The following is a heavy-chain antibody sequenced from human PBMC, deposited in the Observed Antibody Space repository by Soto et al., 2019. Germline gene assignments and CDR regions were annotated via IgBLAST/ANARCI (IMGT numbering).Heavy chain of an antibody. D-gene: IGHD2-8*01. CDR3: AREGSVDEDIVLIPPTYYYYYGMDV. V-gene: IGHV5-10-1*01. CDR1: GYSSTSYW. Sequence: GESLKISCKGSGYSSTSYWISWVRQMPGKGLEWMGRIDPSDSYTNYSPSFQGHVTISADKSISTAYLQWSSLKASDTAMYYCAREGSVDEDIVLIPPTYYYYYGMDVWGQGTTVTVSS. J-gene: IGHJ6*02. CDR2: IDPSDSYT.